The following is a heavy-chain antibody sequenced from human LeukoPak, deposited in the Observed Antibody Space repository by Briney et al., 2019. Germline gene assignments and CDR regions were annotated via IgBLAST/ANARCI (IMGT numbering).Heavy chain of an antibody. D-gene: IGHD5-18*01. V-gene: IGHV3-21*01. CDR3: ASTSSYGVTSDY. Sequence: GGSLRLSCAASGFTFSSYSMNWVRQAPGKGLEWVSSISSSSSYIYYADSVKGRFTISRDNAKNSLYLQMNSLRAEDTAVYYCASTSSYGVTSDYWGQGTLVTVSS. CDR2: ISSSSSYI. J-gene: IGHJ4*02. CDR1: GFTFSSYS.